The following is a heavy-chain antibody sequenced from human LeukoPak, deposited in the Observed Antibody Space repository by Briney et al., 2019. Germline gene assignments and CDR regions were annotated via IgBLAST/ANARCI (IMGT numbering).Heavy chain of an antibody. V-gene: IGHV4-39*01. CDR3: ARLLYDSSGYYYFDC. CDR1: GGSIISSKYY. Sequence: SETLSLTCTVSGGSIISSKYYWGWIRQPTGKGLEWLASIHYSWSTYYNPSLRTVVTISLDTSKNQFSLKLSSVTAADTAVYYCARLLYDSSGYYYFDCWGQGTLVTVSS. J-gene: IGHJ4*02. CDR2: IHYSWST. D-gene: IGHD3-22*01.